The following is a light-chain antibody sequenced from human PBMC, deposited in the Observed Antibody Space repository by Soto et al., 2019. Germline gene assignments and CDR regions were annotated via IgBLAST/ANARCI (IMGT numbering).Light chain of an antibody. CDR3: SAYTGSGSYVV. J-gene: IGLJ2*01. V-gene: IGLV2-14*01. Sequence: HSALTQPASVSGSPGQSITISCTGTSSDVGAYNYVSWYQKYPDKAPKLIIYEVTNRPSEISNRFTGSKSGNTASLTISGLQPEDEADYYCSAYTGSGSYVVFGGGTKLTVL. CDR1: SSDVGAYNY. CDR2: EVT.